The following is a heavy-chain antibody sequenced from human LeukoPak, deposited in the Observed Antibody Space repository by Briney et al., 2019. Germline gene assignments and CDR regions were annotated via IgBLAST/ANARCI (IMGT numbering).Heavy chain of an antibody. D-gene: IGHD6-19*01. CDR1: GYRFTMHG. J-gene: IGHJ3*02. CDR3: ARSRRKGIAVAGNDAFDI. V-gene: IGHV1-8*01. CDR2: MNPNSGNT. Sequence: ASVNVSCKASGYRFTMHGISWVRQATGQGLEWMGWMNPNSGNTGYAQKFQGRVTMTRNTSISTAYMELSSLRSEDTAVYYCARSRRKGIAVAGNDAFDIWGQGTMVTVSS.